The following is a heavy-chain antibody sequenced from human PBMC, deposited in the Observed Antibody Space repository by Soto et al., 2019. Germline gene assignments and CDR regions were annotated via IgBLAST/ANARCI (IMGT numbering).Heavy chain of an antibody. CDR1: AYTFTSYY. CDR2: INPSRGGT. D-gene: IGHD6-13*01. CDR3: TRSIITTAGTDAFDL. J-gene: IGHJ3*01. V-gene: IGHV1-46*03. Sequence: QVQLVQSGAEVKKPGASVRVSCKASAYTFTSYYVHWVRQAPGQGPEWMGMINPSRGGTDYAQKSPGRVTMTRDTSTTTVYMELSSLRSEDTAIYYCTRSIITTAGTDAFDLWGQGTLVTVSS.